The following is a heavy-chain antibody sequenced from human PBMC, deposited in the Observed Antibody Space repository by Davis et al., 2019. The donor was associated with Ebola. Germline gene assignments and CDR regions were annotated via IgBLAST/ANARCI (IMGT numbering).Heavy chain of an antibody. CDR1: GASIISYY. J-gene: IGHJ4*01. Sequence: PSETLSLTCSVSGASIISYYWSWIRQPPGKGLEWIGHIYYSGSTKYNASLKNRVTISLDTSESQFTLKLSTVTAADTAVYYCARDPSPYTGSFQFDYRGHGSLVTVSS. V-gene: IGHV4-59*01. CDR3: ARDPSPYTGSFQFDY. D-gene: IGHD1-26*01. CDR2: IYYSGST.